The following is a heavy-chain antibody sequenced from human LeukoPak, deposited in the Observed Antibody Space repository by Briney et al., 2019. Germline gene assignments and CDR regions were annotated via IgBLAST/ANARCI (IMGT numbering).Heavy chain of an antibody. V-gene: IGHV3-21*01. J-gene: IGHJ4*02. CDR3: ATSRGSWPDYFDY. D-gene: IGHD6-13*01. CDR2: ISSSSSYI. Sequence: PGWSLRLSCASSGFTFSSYIMNWVRQAPGKELDGVSSISSSSSYIYYADSVKGRFTISRDNAKNSLYLQMNSLRAGDTAVYYCATSRGSWPDYFDYWGQGTLVTVSS. CDR1: GFTFSSYI.